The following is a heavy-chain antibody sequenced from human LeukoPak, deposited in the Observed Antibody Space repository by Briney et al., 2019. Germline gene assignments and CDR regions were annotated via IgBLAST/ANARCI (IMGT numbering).Heavy chain of an antibody. CDR1: GFTFSSYG. D-gene: IGHD3-10*02. V-gene: IGHV3-30*02. CDR3: AKTYAYVALDY. J-gene: IGHJ4*02. Sequence: GGSLRLSCAASGFTFSSYGMHWVRQAPGKGLEWVAFIRYDGSNKYYADPVKGRFTISRDNSKNTLYLQMNSLRAEDTAVYYCAKTYAYVALDYWGQGTLVTVSS. CDR2: IRYDGSNK.